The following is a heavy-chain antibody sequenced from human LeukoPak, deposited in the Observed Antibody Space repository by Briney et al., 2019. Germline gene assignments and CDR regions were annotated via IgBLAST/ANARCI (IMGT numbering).Heavy chain of an antibody. CDR3: AREKQLVESFYYYYYMDL. V-gene: IGHV4-30-4*08. CDR1: GGPISSGDYY. J-gene: IGHJ6*03. CDR2: IYYSGST. Sequence: SQTLSLTCTVSGGPISSGDYYWSWIRHPPGKGLEWIGYIYYSGSTYYNPSLKSRVTISVDTSKNQFSLKLSSVTAADTAVYYCAREKQLVESFYYYYYMDLWGKGITVTVSS. D-gene: IGHD6-6*01.